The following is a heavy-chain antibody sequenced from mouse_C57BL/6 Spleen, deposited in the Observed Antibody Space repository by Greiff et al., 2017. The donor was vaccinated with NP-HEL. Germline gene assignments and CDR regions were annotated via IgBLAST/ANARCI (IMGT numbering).Heavy chain of an antibody. J-gene: IGHJ2*01. V-gene: IGHV1-80*01. CDR1: GYAFSSYW. CDR2: IYPGDGDT. Sequence: QVQLQQSGAELVKPGASVKISCKASGYAFSSYWTNWVKQRPGKGLEWIGQIYPGDGDTNYNGKFKGKATLTADKSSSTAYMQLSSLTSEDSAVYFCARRKELGLYFDYWGQGTTLTVSS. CDR3: ARRKELGLYFDY. D-gene: IGHD4-1*01.